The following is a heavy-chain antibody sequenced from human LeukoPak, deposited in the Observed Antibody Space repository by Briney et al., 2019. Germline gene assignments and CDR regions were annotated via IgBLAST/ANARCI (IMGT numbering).Heavy chain of an antibody. V-gene: IGHV3-7*01. CDR3: ARVQGYCSGGSCYSGPALDY. J-gene: IGHJ4*02. D-gene: IGHD2-15*01. Sequence: GGSLRLSCAASGFTFSSYWMSWVRQAPGKGLEWVANIKQDGSEKYYVDSVKGRFTISRDNARNSLYLQMNSLRAEDTAVYYCARVQGYCSGGSCYSGPALDYWGQGTLVTVSS. CDR2: IKQDGSEK. CDR1: GFTFSSYW.